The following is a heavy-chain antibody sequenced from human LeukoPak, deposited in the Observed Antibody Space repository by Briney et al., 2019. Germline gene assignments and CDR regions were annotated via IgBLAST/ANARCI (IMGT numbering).Heavy chain of an antibody. Sequence: PGGSLRLSCAASGFTFSSYAMGWVRQAPGKGLEWVSSIGGTGDRTNYGDSVKGRFTISRDNSKNTLYLQMNSLRAEDTAVYYCAKIGGYYNYWGQGTLVTVSS. D-gene: IGHD1-26*01. CDR1: GFTFSSYA. V-gene: IGHV3-23*01. J-gene: IGHJ4*02. CDR2: IGGTGDRT. CDR3: AKIGGYYNY.